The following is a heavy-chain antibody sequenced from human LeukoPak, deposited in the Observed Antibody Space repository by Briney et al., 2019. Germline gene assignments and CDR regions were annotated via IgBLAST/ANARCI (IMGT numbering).Heavy chain of an antibody. CDR2: FDPEDGET. J-gene: IGHJ6*02. CDR3: ASYYYYGMDV. V-gene: IGHV1-24*01. Sequence: ASVKVSCKVSGYALTELSMHRVRQAPGKGLEWMGGFDPEDGETIYAQKFQGRVTMTEDTSTDTAYMELSSLRSEDTAVYYCASYYYYGMDVWGQGTTVTVSS. CDR1: GYALTELS.